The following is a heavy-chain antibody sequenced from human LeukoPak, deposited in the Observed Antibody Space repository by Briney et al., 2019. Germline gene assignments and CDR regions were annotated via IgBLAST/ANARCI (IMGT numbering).Heavy chain of an antibody. CDR2: INPNSGGT. D-gene: IGHD3-3*01. Sequence: ASVKVSCKASGYTFTGYYIHWVGQATGQGLEWMGWINPNSGGTNYATKFQGRVTMTRDTSISTAYMELSRLRADDTAVYYCARGESGYDAFDIWGQGTMVTVSS. V-gene: IGHV1-2*02. CDR1: GYTFTGYY. CDR3: ARGESGYDAFDI. J-gene: IGHJ3*02.